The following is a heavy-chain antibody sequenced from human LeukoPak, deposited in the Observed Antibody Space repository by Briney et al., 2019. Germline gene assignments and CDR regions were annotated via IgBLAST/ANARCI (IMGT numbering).Heavy chain of an antibody. Sequence: ASVKVSCKASGYTFTSYGISWVRQAPGQGLEWMGWISAYNGNTNYAQKLQGRVTMTTDTSTSTAYMELRSLRSDDTAVYYCARVGPAQYYYYYYYMDVWGKGTTVTISS. J-gene: IGHJ6*03. CDR1: GYTFTSYG. D-gene: IGHD3-16*01. V-gene: IGHV1-18*01. CDR2: ISAYNGNT. CDR3: ARVGPAQYYYYYYYMDV.